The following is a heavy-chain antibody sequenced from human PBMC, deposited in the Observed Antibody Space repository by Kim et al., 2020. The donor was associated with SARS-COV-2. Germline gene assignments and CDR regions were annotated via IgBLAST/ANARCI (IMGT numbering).Heavy chain of an antibody. Sequence: GGSLRLSCAASGFSLSGYYMSWIRQAPGKGLEWVSHIDSSSSYISYAESVKGRFTISRDNAQNSLYLEMHSLRAEDTAVYYCVRHSRPYGSGSYYDSWGQGTLVTVSS. CDR2: IDSSSSYI. D-gene: IGHD3-10*01. CDR1: GFSLSGYY. J-gene: IGHJ4*02. V-gene: IGHV3-11*06. CDR3: VRHSRPYGSGSYYDS.